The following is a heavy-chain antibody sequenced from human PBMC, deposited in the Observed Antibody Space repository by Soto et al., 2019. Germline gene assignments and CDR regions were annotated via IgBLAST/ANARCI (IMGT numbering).Heavy chain of an antibody. V-gene: IGHV4-34*01. Sequence: KTSETLSLTCAVYGGSFSGYYWSWIRQPPGKGLEWIGEINHSGSTNYSPSLKSRVSISVDTSKNQFSLKLSSVTAADTAVYYCATLNFYGDKRYYFDYWGQGTLVTVSS. D-gene: IGHD4-17*01. CDR1: GGSFSGYY. J-gene: IGHJ4*02. CDR2: INHSGST. CDR3: ATLNFYGDKRYYFDY.